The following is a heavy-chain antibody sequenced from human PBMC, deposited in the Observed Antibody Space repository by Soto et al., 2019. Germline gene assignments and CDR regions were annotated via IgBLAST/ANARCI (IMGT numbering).Heavy chain of an antibody. V-gene: IGHV2-5*02. CDR3: AHRLSGYDWNGGYFDY. J-gene: IGHJ4*02. D-gene: IGHD1-1*01. CDR2: IYWDDDK. CDR1: GFPLSTSGVG. Sequence: QITLKESGLTLVKPTQPLTLTCTFSGFPLSTSGVGVGWIRQPPGKALEWLALIYWDDDKRYSPSLKSRLTITKDTSKNQVVLTMTNMDPVDTATYYCAHRLSGYDWNGGYFDYWGQGTLVTVSS.